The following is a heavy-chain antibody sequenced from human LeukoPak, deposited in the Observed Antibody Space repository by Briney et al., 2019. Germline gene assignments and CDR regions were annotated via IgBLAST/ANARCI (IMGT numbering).Heavy chain of an antibody. Sequence: PGGSLRLSCAASGFTFSSYAMSWVRQAPGKGLDWVSTISASGARTYYADSVRGRFTISRDNAKNSLYLQMNSLRAEDTAMYYCAKGALRYSSCYDYWGQGTPVTVSS. D-gene: IGHD6-25*01. CDR2: ISASGART. J-gene: IGHJ4*02. CDR1: GFTFSSYA. CDR3: AKGALRYSSCYDY. V-gene: IGHV3-23*01.